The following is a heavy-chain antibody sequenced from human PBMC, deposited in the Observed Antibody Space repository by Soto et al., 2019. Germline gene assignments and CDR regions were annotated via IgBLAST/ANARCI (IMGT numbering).Heavy chain of an antibody. D-gene: IGHD3-3*01. CDR1: GFTFSSYA. CDR3: AKDFFPAADTTHFDY. CDR2: ISGSGGST. Sequence: CLRLSCAASGFTFSSYAMSWVRQAPGKGLEWVSAISGSGGSTYYADSVKGRFTISRDNSQNTLYRQMNSLRAEYTAGYYCAKDFFPAADTTHFDYSAQGTMVTVSS. V-gene: IGHV3-23*01. J-gene: IGHJ4*02.